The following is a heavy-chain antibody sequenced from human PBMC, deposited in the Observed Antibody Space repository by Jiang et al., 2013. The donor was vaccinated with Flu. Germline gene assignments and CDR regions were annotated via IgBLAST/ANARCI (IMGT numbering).Heavy chain of an antibody. CDR2: IYYSGIT. D-gene: IGHD5-18*01. J-gene: IGHJ4*02. V-gene: IGHV4-59*08. CDR3: ARSMVRGKGVFDY. Sequence: GPGLVKPSETLSLICTVSGGSISNHYWSWIRQTPGKGLEWIGYIYYSGITNYNPSLKSRVTISVDTSKNQFSLKLSSVTAADTAVYYCARSMVRGKGVFDYWGQGTLVTVSS. CDR1: GGSISNHY.